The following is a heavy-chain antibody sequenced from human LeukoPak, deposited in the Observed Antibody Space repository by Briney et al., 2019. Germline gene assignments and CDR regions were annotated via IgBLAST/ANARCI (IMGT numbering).Heavy chain of an antibody. CDR1: GGPINSFY. CDR2: MYYSGST. V-gene: IGHV4-59*12. Sequence: SETLSLTCTVSGGPINSFYWSWIRQPPGKGLEWIAYMYYSGSTNYNPSLKSRVTMSVDTSKNQFSLKLSSVTAADTAVYYCARVPVWFGELFGAFDIWGQGTMVTVSS. J-gene: IGHJ3*02. D-gene: IGHD3-10*01. CDR3: ARVPVWFGELFGAFDI.